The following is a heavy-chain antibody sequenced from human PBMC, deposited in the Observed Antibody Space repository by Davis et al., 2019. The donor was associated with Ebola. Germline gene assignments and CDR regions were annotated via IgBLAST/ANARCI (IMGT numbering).Heavy chain of an antibody. D-gene: IGHD6-13*01. Sequence: PSETLSLTCTVSGGSISSSSYYWGWIRQPPGKGLEWIGSIYYSGNTYYNPSLKSRVTISLDTSKNQFSLKLSSVTAADTAVYYCARGGGSSWPYGAYNWFDPWGQGTLVTVSS. J-gene: IGHJ5*02. CDR1: GGSISSSSYY. CDR2: IYYSGNT. CDR3: ARGGGSSWPYGAYNWFDP. V-gene: IGHV4-39*07.